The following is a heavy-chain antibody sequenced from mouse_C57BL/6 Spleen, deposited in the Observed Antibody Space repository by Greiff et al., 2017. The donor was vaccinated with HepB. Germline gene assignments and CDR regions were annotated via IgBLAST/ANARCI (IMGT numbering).Heavy chain of an antibody. CDR3: TTRKYDYDEYFDY. J-gene: IGHJ2*01. Sequence: EVQRVESGGGLVQPGGSMKLSCVASGFTFSNYWMNWVRQSPEKGLEWVAQIRLKSDNYATHYAESVKGRFTISRDDSKSSVYLQMNNLRAEDTGIYYCTTRKYDYDEYFDYWGQGTTLTVSS. V-gene: IGHV6-3*01. D-gene: IGHD2-4*01. CDR2: IRLKSDNYAT. CDR1: GFTFSNYW.